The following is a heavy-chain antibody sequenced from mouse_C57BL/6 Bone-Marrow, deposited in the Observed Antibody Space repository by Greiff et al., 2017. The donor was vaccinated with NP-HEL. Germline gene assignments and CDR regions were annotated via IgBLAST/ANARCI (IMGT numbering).Heavy chain of an antibody. D-gene: IGHD1-1*01. CDR3: AREGVITTVVPYWYFDV. CDR1: GFTFSSYA. CDR2: ISDGGSYT. J-gene: IGHJ1*03. V-gene: IGHV5-4*01. Sequence: EVKLMESGGGLVKPGGSLKLSCAASGFTFSSYAMSWVRQTPEKRLEWVATISDGGSYTYYPDNVKGRFTISRDNAKNNLYLQMSHLKSEDTAMYYCAREGVITTVVPYWYFDVWGTGTTVTVSS.